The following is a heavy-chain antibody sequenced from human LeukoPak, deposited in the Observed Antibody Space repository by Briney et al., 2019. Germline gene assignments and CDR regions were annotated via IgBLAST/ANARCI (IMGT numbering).Heavy chain of an antibody. D-gene: IGHD4-11*01. CDR2: ISANNGDT. CDR3: ARDWPTVIADY. CDR1: GYTFTSHG. J-gene: IGHJ4*02. V-gene: IGHV1-18*01. Sequence: ASVKVSCKTSGYTFTSHGISWVRQAPGQGVEWMGWISANNGDTNYAQRMQGRLTMTTDTSTSTAYMELRSLSSDDTAIYYCARDWPTVIADYWGQGTLVTVSS.